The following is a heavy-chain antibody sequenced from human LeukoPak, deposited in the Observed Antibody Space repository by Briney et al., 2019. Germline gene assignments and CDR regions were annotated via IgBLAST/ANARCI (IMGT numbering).Heavy chain of an antibody. J-gene: IGHJ6*03. D-gene: IGHD6-13*01. CDR2: ISSSSSTI. V-gene: IGHV3-11*04. CDR3: ARLYSSSWASYYYYMDV. Sequence: PGGSLRLSCAASGFTFSDYYMSWIRQAPGKGLEWVSYISSSSSTIYYADSVKGRFTISRDNAKNSLYLQMNSLRAEDTAVYYCARLYSSSWASYYYYMDVWGKGTTVTVSS. CDR1: GFTFSDYY.